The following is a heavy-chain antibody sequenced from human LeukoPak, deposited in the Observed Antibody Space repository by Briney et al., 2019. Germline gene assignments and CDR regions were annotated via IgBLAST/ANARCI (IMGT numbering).Heavy chain of an antibody. J-gene: IGHJ3*02. D-gene: IGHD6-19*01. CDR2: TYYSSKWYN. Sequence: SQTLSLTCAISGDSVSSNSAAWNWIRQSPSRGLEWLGRTYYSSKWYNDYAVSVRSRITINPDTSKNQFSLQLNSVTPEDTALYYCARGAVAVRNAFDIWGQGTMVTVSS. V-gene: IGHV6-1*01. CDR3: ARGAVAVRNAFDI. CDR1: GDSVSSNSAA.